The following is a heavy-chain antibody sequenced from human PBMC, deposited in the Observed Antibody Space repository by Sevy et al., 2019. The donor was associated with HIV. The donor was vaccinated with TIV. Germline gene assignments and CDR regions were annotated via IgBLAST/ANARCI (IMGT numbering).Heavy chain of an antibody. V-gene: IGHV3-33*01. CDR2: VWYDGINK. D-gene: IGHD3-10*01. CDR3: ARDNLLPVMVSMVRGALTYYFDY. CDR1: GFTFSDYG. J-gene: IGHJ4*02. Sequence: GGSLRLSCTASGFTFSDYGKHWVRQAPGKGLEWVAVVWYDGINKYYGDSVKGRFTISRDNSKNTLYLQMNSLRAEDTAVYYCARDNLLPVMVSMVRGALTYYFDYWGQGTLVTVSS.